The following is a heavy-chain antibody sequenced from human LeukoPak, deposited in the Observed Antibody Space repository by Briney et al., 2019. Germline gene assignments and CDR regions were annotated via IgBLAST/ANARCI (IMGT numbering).Heavy chain of an antibody. CDR1: GFTFSDYD. J-gene: IGHJ4*02. CDR2: IGTAGYT. D-gene: IGHD1-1*01. CDR3: ARVAKERVGGVYYFDY. Sequence: LSGGSLRLSCAASGFTFSDYDMHWVRQATGKGLEWVSAIGTAGYTYYTGSVKGRFTISRENAKSSLYLQMNSLRAGDTAVYYCARVAKERVGGVYYFDYWGQGTLVTVSP. V-gene: IGHV3-13*01.